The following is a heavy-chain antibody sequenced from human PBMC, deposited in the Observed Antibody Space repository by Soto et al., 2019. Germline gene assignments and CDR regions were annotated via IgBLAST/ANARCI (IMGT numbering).Heavy chain of an antibody. D-gene: IGHD6-19*01. J-gene: IGHJ4*02. CDR3: AREGSSGWSPDY. V-gene: IGHV4-59*11. CDR2: IFYSGST. Sequence: SETLSLTCTVSGGSISGHYWIWIRQSPGKRLEWIGYIFYSGSTNYNPSLKSRVTLSVDTSKNQFSLRLSSVTAADTAVYYCAREGSSGWSPDYWGQGTLVTVSS. CDR1: GGSISGHY.